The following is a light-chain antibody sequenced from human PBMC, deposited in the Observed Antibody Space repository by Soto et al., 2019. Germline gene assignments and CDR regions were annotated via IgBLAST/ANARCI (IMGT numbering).Light chain of an antibody. V-gene: IGKV3D-15*01. J-gene: IGKJ1*01. CDR3: QQYNDWHPWWM. Sequence: DIVLTQSPATLSVSPGERATLSCRASQTINSNLAWYQQKPGQAPRLLIYGASTRATGIPARFSGSGSGTEFTLTISSLQYEDFAVYHGQQYNDWHPWWMFDQVPKV. CDR1: QTINSN. CDR2: GAS.